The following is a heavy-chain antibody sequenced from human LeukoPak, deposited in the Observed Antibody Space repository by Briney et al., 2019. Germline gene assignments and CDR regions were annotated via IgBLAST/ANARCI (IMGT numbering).Heavy chain of an antibody. CDR3: ARPNTTSYCDSRGYDAFDV. CDR1: GYKFNAYW. Sequence: GESLKISCKGSGYKFNAYWIAWVPQMPGKGLEWMGIIYPDDSDTRYSPSFQGQVTISADKSVSIAYLQWSSLKASDTAMYYCARPNTTSYCDSRGYDAFDVWGQGTMVIVSS. CDR2: IYPDDSDT. D-gene: IGHD3-22*01. J-gene: IGHJ3*01. V-gene: IGHV5-51*01.